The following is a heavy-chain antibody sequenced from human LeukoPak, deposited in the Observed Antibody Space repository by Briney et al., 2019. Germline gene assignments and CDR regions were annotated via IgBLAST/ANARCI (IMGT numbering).Heavy chain of an antibody. CDR1: GGSISSYY. V-gene: IGHV4-59*01. D-gene: IGHD1-26*01. Sequence: SETLSLTCTVSGGSISSYYWTWIRQPPGKGLEWIGYIYYGGSTNYNPSFKTRVTIAVDTSKNQFSLNLNSVSAADTAVYYCARGLSGSYFDYWGQGTLVTVSS. CDR3: ARGLSGSYFDY. J-gene: IGHJ4*02. CDR2: IYYGGST.